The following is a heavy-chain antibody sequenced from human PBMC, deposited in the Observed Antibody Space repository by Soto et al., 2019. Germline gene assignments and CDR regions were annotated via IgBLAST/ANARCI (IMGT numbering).Heavy chain of an antibody. CDR1: GFTFNIYT. V-gene: IGHV3-23*01. Sequence: PGGSLRLSCAASGFTFNIYTMSWVRQAPGKGLEWVSGIGARGSDTYFPDSVKGRFTISRDNSMDMVYLQMNSLRAEDTAVYFCAKGGTYHIGDFDSGGQGTLVTVSS. J-gene: IGHJ4*02. CDR3: AKGGTYHIGDFDS. CDR2: IGARGSDT. D-gene: IGHD5-12*01.